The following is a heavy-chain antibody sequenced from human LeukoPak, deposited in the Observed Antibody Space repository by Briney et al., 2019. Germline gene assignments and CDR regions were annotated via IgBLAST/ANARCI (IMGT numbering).Heavy chain of an antibody. Sequence: ASVKVSCKTSGYTFTANYMQWVRQAPGQGLEWMGWLNPYSGATKYAQKFQGRVTMTRDTSINTAYLELSRLTSDDTAVYYCARYRCKTTSGCEDTDAFDTWAKGHWSPSLQ. CDR2: LNPYSGAT. CDR3: ARYRCKTTSGCEDTDAFDT. D-gene: IGHD2/OR15-2a*01. CDR1: GYTFTANY. J-gene: IGHJ3*02. V-gene: IGHV1-2*02.